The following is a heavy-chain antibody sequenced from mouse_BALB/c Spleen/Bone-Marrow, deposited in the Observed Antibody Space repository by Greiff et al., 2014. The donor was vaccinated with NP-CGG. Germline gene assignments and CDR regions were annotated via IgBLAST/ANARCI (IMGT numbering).Heavy chain of an antibody. V-gene: IGHV2-6-4*01. CDR1: GFSLSRYN. CDR3: ARKDGGYYVMDY. Sequence: QVQLQQSGPGLVAPSQNLSITCTVSGFSLSRYNIHWIRQPPEKGLEWLGMIWGGGGTDHNSALKSRLRISKDNSKSQIFLKINSLQIDDTAMYYCARKDGGYYVMDYWGQGTSVTVSS. D-gene: IGHD2-3*01. J-gene: IGHJ4*01. CDR2: IWGGGGT.